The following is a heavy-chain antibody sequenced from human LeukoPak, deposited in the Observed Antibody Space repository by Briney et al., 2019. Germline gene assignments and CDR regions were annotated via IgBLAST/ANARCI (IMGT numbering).Heavy chain of an antibody. D-gene: IGHD6-19*01. CDR2: ITPIFGSA. Sequence: SVKVSCKASGYTFTGYYMHWVRQAPGQGLEWMGGITPIFGSANYAQKFQGRVTITADESTSTAYMELSGLRSEDTAVYYCARDLRYSSGWSASGMDVWGKGTTVTISS. V-gene: IGHV1-69*13. CDR3: ARDLRYSSGWSASGMDV. CDR1: GYTFTGYY. J-gene: IGHJ6*03.